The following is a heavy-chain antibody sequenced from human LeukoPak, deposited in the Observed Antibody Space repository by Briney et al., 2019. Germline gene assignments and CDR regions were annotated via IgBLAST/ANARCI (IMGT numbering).Heavy chain of an antibody. J-gene: IGHJ3*02. V-gene: IGHV3-30*03. CDR2: ISYDGSNK. Sequence: GGSLRLSCAASGFTFSSYGMHWVRQAPGKGLEWVAVISYDGSNKYYADSVKGRFTISRDNSKNTLYLQMNSLRAEDTAVYYCATQIVATLNDAFDIWGQGTMVTVPS. D-gene: IGHD5-12*01. CDR1: GFTFSSYG. CDR3: ATQIVATLNDAFDI.